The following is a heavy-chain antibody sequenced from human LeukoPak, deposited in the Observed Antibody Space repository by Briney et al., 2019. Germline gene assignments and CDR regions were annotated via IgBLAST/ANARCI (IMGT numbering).Heavy chain of an antibody. V-gene: IGHV1-2*02. CDR1: GYTFTGHY. CDR3: ARGEIAAAGEFDY. D-gene: IGHD6-13*01. Sequence: GASVKVSCKASGYTFTGHYIYWVRQAPGQGLEWMGWINPNSGGTNYAQKFQGRVTMTRDTSISTAYMELSRLRSDDTAVYYCARGEIAAAGEFDYWGQGTLVTVSS. J-gene: IGHJ4*02. CDR2: INPNSGGT.